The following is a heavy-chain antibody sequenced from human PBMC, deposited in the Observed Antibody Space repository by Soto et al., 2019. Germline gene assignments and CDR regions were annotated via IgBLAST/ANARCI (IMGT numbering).Heavy chain of an antibody. CDR2: INPNSGGT. Sequence: QVQLVQSGAEVKKPGASVKVSCKASGYTFTGYYMHWVRQAPGQGLEWMGWINPNSGGTNYAQKFQGWVTMTRDTSISTAYIELSRLRSDDTAVYYCARGYCSGGSCYPTYFDYWGQGTLVTVSS. D-gene: IGHD2-15*01. CDR1: GYTFTGYY. V-gene: IGHV1-2*04. J-gene: IGHJ4*02. CDR3: ARGYCSGGSCYPTYFDY.